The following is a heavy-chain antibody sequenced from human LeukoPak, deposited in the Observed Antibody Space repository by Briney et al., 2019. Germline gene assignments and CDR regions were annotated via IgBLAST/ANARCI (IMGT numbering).Heavy chain of an antibody. CDR3: AREIVGPTKYYFDY. CDR1: GFTVSTNS. CDR2: ISSSSSTI. D-gene: IGHD1-26*01. Sequence: GGSLRLSCTVSGFTVSTNSMSWVRQAPGKGLEWLSYISSSSSTIYYADSAKGRFTISRDNAKNSLYLQMNSLRAEDTAVFYCAREIVGPTKYYFDYWGQGTLVTVSS. J-gene: IGHJ4*02. V-gene: IGHV3-48*01.